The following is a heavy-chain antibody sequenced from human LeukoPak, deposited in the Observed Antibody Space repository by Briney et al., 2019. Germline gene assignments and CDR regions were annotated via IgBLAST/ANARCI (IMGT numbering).Heavy chain of an antibody. CDR1: GFTFSKYA. D-gene: IGHD3-3*01. CDR2: ISDSGSHT. CDR3: ARGRYDFWGGSSLDY. Sequence: PGGSLRLSCAASGFTFSKYALHWVRRAPGKGLEHVSGISDSGSHTYYTQSVQGRFTISRDNSRNTLYLLMTNLRAEDMAVYYCARGRYDFWGGSSLDYWGQGALVTVSS. V-gene: IGHV3-64*01. J-gene: IGHJ4*02.